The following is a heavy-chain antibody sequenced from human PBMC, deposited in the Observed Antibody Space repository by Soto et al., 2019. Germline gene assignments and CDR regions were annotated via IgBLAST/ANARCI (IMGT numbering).Heavy chain of an antibody. J-gene: IGHJ4*02. CDR1: GFTFSSYS. V-gene: IGHV3-21*01. CDR2: ISSSSSYI. CDR3: ARVMGSYYEGGFDY. D-gene: IGHD1-26*01. Sequence: EVQLVESGGGLVKPGRSLRLSCAASGFTFSSYSMNWVRQAPGKGLEWVSSISSSSSYIYYADSVKGRFTISRDNAKNSLYLQMNSLRAEDTAVYYCARVMGSYYEGGFDYWGQGTLVTVSS.